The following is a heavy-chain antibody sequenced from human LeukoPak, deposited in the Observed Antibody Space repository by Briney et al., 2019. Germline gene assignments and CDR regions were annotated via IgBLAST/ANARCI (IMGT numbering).Heavy chain of an antibody. V-gene: IGHV4-38-2*02. CDR3: ARETDYDSSGYYYCDY. Sequence: PSETLSLTCTVSGYSISSGYYWGWIRPPPGKGLEWIGSIYHSGSTYYNPSLKSRVTISVDTSKNQFSLKLSSVTAADTAVYYCARETDYDSSGYYYCDYWGQGTLVTVSS. J-gene: IGHJ4*02. CDR2: IYHSGST. CDR1: GYSISSGYY. D-gene: IGHD3-22*01.